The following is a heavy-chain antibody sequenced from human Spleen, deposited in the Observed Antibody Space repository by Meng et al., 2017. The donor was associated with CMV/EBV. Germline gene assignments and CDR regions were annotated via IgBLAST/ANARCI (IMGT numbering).Heavy chain of an antibody. CDR3: TKSPGYTYTYGFGGLDV. J-gene: IGHJ6*02. V-gene: IGHV3-43D*03. D-gene: IGHD3-16*01. CDR2: ISWDGVNT. Sequence: FTFDDWSMHWVRQAPGKGLEWVSLISWDGVNTYYADSVKGRFTISRDNSKNSLYLQMNSLITEDTALYYCTKSPGYTYTYGFGGLDVWGQGTTVTVSS. CDR1: FTFDDWS.